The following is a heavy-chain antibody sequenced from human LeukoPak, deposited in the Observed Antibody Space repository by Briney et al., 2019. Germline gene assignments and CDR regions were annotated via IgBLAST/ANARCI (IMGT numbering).Heavy chain of an antibody. Sequence: SETLSLTCTVSGGSISSYYWSWIRQPPGKGLEWIGYIYYSGTTNYNPSLKSRVTIPVDTSKNQFSLKLSSVTAADTAVYYCARDSSGYSGAWYFDLWGRGTLVTVSS. CDR3: ARDSSGYSGAWYFDL. V-gene: IGHV4-59*01. D-gene: IGHD3-22*01. CDR1: GGSISSYY. J-gene: IGHJ2*01. CDR2: IYYSGTT.